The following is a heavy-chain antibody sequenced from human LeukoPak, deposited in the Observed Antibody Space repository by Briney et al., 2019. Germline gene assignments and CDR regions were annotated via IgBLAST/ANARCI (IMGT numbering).Heavy chain of an antibody. D-gene: IGHD2-15*01. J-gene: IGHJ4*02. Sequence: GGSLRLSCAASGFSFSSYEMNWVRQAPGKGPEWISYINSIGTTIYYADSVKGRFTVSRDNAKSSLYLQTSSLRVEDTAVYYCERNRGSEVDYWGQGTLVTVSS. V-gene: IGHV3-48*03. CDR3: ERNRGSEVDY. CDR2: INSIGTTI. CDR1: GFSFSSYE.